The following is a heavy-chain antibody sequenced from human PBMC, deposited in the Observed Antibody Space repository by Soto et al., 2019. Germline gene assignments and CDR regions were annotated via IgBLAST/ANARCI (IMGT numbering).Heavy chain of an antibody. D-gene: IGHD2-2*01. CDR2: ISAYNGNT. CDR3: AREEGYCSSTSCLYYYYYMDV. V-gene: IGHV1-18*01. Sequence: GAPVEVSCQAPGYPFSSSGICSVRQAPGQGPGRVGRISAYNGNTNYAQKLQGRVTMTTDTSTSTAYMELRSLRSDDTAVYYCAREEGYCSSTSCLYYYYYMDVWGKGTTVTVSS. CDR1: GYPFSSSG. J-gene: IGHJ6*03.